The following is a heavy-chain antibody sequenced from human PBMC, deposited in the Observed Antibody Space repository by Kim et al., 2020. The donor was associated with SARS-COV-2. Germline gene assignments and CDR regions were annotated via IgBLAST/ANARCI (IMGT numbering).Heavy chain of an antibody. CDR2: IWYDGSNK. D-gene: IGHD4-17*01. CDR3: AREGMTTVTTCDY. J-gene: IGHJ4*02. Sequence: GGSLRLSCAASRFTFSSYGMHWVRQAPGKGLEWVAGIWYDGSNKYYADSVKGRFTISRDNSKNTLYLQMNSLRAEDTAVYYCAREGMTTVTTCDYWGQGTLVTVSS. CDR1: RFTFSSYG. V-gene: IGHV3-33*01.